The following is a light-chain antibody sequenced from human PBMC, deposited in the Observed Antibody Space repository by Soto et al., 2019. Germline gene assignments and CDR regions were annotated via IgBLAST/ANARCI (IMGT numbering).Light chain of an antibody. CDR2: KAS. CDR3: QQYNSYPT. V-gene: IGKV1-5*03. J-gene: IGKJ4*01. CDR1: QSISSW. Sequence: DIQMTQSPSTLSASVGYRVTITCRASQSISSWLAWYQQKPGKAPKLLIYKASSLESGVPSRFSGSGSGTEFTLTISSLQPDDFATYYCQQYNSYPTFGGGTKVDIK.